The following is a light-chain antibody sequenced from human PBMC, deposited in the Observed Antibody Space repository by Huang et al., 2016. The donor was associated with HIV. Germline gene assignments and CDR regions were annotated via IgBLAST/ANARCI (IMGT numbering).Light chain of an antibody. J-gene: IGKJ4*01. V-gene: IGKV3-11*01. Sequence: VLTQSPATLSLSPGERATLSCRASQRVSGFVAWYQQKPGQAPSRLIYDASYRATGIPARFSGSGSGTDFTLTISSLEAEDFAVYYCQQRSNWPLTFGGGTKVEIK. CDR2: DAS. CDR3: QQRSNWPLT. CDR1: QRVSGF.